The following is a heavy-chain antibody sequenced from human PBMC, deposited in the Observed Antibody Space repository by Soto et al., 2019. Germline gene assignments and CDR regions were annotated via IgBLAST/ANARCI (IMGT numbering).Heavy chain of an antibody. CDR2: INPSGGST. V-gene: IGHV1-46*01. Sequence: QVQLVQSGAEVKKPGASVKVSCKASGYTFTSYYMHWVRQAPGQGLEWMGIINPSGGSTSYAQKFKGRVTMTRDTSTSTFYMELSSMSSQDTAVYYCAREHSFAISGKGKMVTASS. J-gene: IGHJ3*02. CDR1: GYTFTSYY. CDR3: AREHSFAI.